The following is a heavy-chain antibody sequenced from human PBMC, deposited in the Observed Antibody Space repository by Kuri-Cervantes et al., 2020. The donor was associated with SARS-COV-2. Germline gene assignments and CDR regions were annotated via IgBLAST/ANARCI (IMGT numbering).Heavy chain of an antibody. Sequence: GESLKISCAASGFTFSSYSMNWVRQAPGKGLEWVSYISSSSSTTYYADSVKGRFTISRDNSKNTLYLQMNSLRAEDTAVYYCAKAYDFWSGYGYYFDYWGQGTLVTVSS. D-gene: IGHD3-3*01. CDR2: ISSSSSTT. V-gene: IGHV3-48*01. J-gene: IGHJ4*02. CDR3: AKAYDFWSGYGYYFDY. CDR1: GFTFSSYS.